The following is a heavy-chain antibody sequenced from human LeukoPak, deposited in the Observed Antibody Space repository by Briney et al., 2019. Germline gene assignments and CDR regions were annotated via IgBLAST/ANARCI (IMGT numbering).Heavy chain of an antibody. CDR3: ASGAGVLLWFGELSGFDY. D-gene: IGHD3-10*01. Sequence: NAGGSLRLSCAASGFSFSDYWMSWIRQAPGKGLEWVSYISSSGSTIYYADSVKGRFTISRDNAKNSLYLQMNSLRAEDTAVYYCASGAGVLLWFGELSGFDYWGQGTLVTVSS. J-gene: IGHJ4*02. CDR2: ISSSGSTI. CDR1: GFSFSDYW. V-gene: IGHV3-11*01.